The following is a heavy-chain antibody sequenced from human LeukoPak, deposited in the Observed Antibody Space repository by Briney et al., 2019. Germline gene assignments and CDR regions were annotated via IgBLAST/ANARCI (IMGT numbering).Heavy chain of an antibody. Sequence: TPSLTCNVSGGSISSGGYYWGWIHQHPGKGVEWIGYIYYWGSTYYNQSLKSRVTLSVGTSKNQFSLKLSSVTAADTDVYFCARTRPSFWYFDLWGRGTLVTVSS. CDR2: IYYWGST. D-gene: IGHD3-16*02. CDR3: ARTRPSFWYFDL. J-gene: IGHJ2*01. V-gene: IGHV4-31*03. CDR1: GGSISSGGYY.